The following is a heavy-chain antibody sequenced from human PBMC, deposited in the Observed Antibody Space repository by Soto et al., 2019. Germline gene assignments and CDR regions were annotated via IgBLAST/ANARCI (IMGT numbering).Heavy chain of an antibody. J-gene: IGHJ5*02. D-gene: IGHD3-10*01. CDR3: ARHRGVRGTQNWFDP. Sequence: GESLKISCKGSGYSFTSYWIGWVRQMPGKGLEWMGIIYPGDSDTRYSPSFQGQVTISADKSISTAYLQWSSLKASDTAMYYCARHRGVRGTQNWFDPWGQGTLVTVSS. V-gene: IGHV5-51*01. CDR1: GYSFTSYW. CDR2: IYPGDSDT.